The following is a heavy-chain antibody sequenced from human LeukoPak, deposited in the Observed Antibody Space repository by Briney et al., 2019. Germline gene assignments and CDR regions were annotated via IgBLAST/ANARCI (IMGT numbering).Heavy chain of an antibody. D-gene: IGHD2-15*01. J-gene: IGHJ3*02. CDR3: ARGAPPKDWHAFDI. CDR2: INPSGGST. CDR1: GYTFTSYY. Sequence: ASVKVSCKASGYTFTSYYMHWVRQAPGQGLEWMGIINPSGGSTSYAQKFQGRVTITADESTSTAYMELSSLRSEDTAVYYCARGAPPKDWHAFDIWGQGTMVTVSS. V-gene: IGHV1-46*01.